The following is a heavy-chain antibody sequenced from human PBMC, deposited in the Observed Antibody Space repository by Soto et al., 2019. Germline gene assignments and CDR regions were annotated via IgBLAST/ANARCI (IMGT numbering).Heavy chain of an antibody. CDR1: EFSLSTYP. CDR2: ISYDGNNK. CDR3: AKDTVSSCWYFDH. D-gene: IGHD6-19*01. J-gene: IGHJ4*02. V-gene: IGHV3-30-3*01. Sequence: GGSLRLSCVAFEFSLSTYPMRGVGPAPGKGLDWVAVISYDGNNKYYADSVKGRFTIDRDNSKNTVYRYINSLVAEAAALFFCAKDTVSSCWYFDHWGQGTLVTVSS.